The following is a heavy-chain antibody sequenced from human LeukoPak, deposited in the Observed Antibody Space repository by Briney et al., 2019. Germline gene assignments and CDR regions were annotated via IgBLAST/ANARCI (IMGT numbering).Heavy chain of an antibody. CDR2: IYFSGGNT. V-gene: IGHV3-23*01. CDR1: GFTFSNYA. D-gene: IGHD6-6*01. CDR3: VKDQGEAIVPRRFDY. Sequence: PGGSLRLSCAASGFTFSNYAMSWVRQAPGKGLEWVSSIYFSGGNTYSADSEKGRFTISRDNSRNTLYLQMNSLRAEDTAVYYCVKDQGEAIVPRRFDYWGQGTLVTVSS. J-gene: IGHJ4*02.